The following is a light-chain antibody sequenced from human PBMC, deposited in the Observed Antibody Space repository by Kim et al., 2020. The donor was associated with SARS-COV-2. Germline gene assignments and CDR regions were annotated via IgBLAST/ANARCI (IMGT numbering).Light chain of an antibody. J-gene: IGKJ5*01. V-gene: IGKV1-39*01. CDR1: QSITIH. Sequence: GDRVTITCRASQSITIHLNWYQQKLGKAPKLLIYGASSLQSGVPSRFSGSGSGTDFTLTISSLQPEDFATYYCQQSSSTPITFGQGTRLEIK. CDR3: QQSSSTPIT. CDR2: GAS.